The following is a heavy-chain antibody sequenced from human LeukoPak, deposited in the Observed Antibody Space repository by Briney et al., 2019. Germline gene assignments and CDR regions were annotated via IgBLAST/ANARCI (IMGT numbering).Heavy chain of an antibody. CDR2: ISGSGDST. J-gene: IGHJ4*02. CDR3: ARRSGIAVAGALDY. CDR1: GFTFSNYA. V-gene: IGHV3-23*01. D-gene: IGHD6-19*01. Sequence: GGSLRLSCAASGFTFSNYAVWWGRQAPGKGLGWVSGISGSGDSTYYADSVKGRFTISRDNSKNTLYLQMNSLRAEDTAVYYCARRSGIAVAGALDYWGQGTLVTVSS.